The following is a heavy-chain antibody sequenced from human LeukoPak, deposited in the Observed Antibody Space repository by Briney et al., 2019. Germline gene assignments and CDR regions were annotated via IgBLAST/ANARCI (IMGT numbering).Heavy chain of an antibody. CDR2: ISSSSRTI. D-gene: IGHD2-2*01. CDR1: GFTFSSYS. CDR3: ARDYCSSTSCPRAHYYGMDV. V-gene: IGHV3-48*04. Sequence: GGSLRLSCAASGFTFSSYSMNWVRQASGKGLEWVSYISSSSRTIYYADSVKGRFTISRDNAKNSLYLQMNSLRAEDTAVYYCARDYCSSTSCPRAHYYGMDVWGQGTTVTVSS. J-gene: IGHJ6*02.